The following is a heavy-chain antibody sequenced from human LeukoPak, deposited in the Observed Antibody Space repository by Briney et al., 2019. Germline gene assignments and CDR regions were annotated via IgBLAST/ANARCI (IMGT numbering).Heavy chain of an antibody. J-gene: IGHJ4*02. V-gene: IGHV3-21*01. D-gene: IGHD6-13*01. Sequence: GGSLRLSCAASGFSFSDYDMSWVRQAPGKGLEWVSSMTTTSSYIYYADSVKGRFTISRDNAKNSLYLQMNSLRAEDTALYYCARLIGLTIAAAATDYWGQGALVTVSS. CDR2: MTTTSSYI. CDR3: ARLIGLTIAAAATDY. CDR1: GFSFSDYD.